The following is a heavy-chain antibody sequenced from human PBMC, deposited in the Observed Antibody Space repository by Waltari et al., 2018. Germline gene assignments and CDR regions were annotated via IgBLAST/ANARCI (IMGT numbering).Heavy chain of an antibody. D-gene: IGHD3-10*01. CDR2: ISGSGNST. Sequence: EVQLLESGGGLVQPGGSLRLSCAASGFTFSSYAMRWVRQAPGKGLEWVSDISGSGNSTNYADSVKGRFTISRDNSKNTLYVQMNSLRVEDTAVYYCAKDYYYGSGSYTDAFDIWGQGTMVTVSS. V-gene: IGHV3-23*01. CDR3: AKDYYYGSGSYTDAFDI. CDR1: GFTFSSYA. J-gene: IGHJ3*02.